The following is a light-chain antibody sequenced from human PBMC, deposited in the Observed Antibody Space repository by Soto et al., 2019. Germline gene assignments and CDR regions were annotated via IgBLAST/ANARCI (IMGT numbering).Light chain of an antibody. CDR1: SSDVGGYNY. V-gene: IGLV2-14*01. CDR2: DVS. Sequence: QSVRTQPASVSRSPVQSITISCNGNSSDVGGYNYVSWYQQHPGKAPKLMIYDVSNRPSGVSNRFSGSKSGNTASLTISGLQAEDEADYYCSSYTSSSKVFGTGTKVTVL. J-gene: IGLJ1*01. CDR3: SSYTSSSKV.